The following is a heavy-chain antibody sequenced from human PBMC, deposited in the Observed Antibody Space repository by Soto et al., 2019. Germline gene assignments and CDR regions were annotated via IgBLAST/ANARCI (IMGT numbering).Heavy chain of an antibody. D-gene: IGHD3-10*01. CDR1: GGTFSSYA. Sequence: SVKVSCKASGGTFSSYAISWVRQAPGRGLEWMGGIIPIFGTANYAQKFQGRVTITADESTSTAYMELSSLRSEDTAVYYCAREAGVRGVITYYYYYGMDVWGQGTTVTV. V-gene: IGHV1-69*13. J-gene: IGHJ6*02. CDR2: IIPIFGTA. CDR3: AREAGVRGVITYYYYYGMDV.